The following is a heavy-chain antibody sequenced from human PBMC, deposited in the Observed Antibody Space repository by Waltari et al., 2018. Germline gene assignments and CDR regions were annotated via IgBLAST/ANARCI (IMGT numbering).Heavy chain of an antibody. V-gene: IGHV1-69*12. CDR3: ARGDGEMATITDNWFDP. CDR2: IIPIFGTA. CDR1: GGTFSSYA. D-gene: IGHD5-12*01. J-gene: IGHJ5*02. Sequence: QVQLVQSGAEVTKPGSSVKVSCKASGGTFSSYAISWVRPAPGQGLEWMGGIIPIFGTANYAQKFQGRVTITADESTSTAYMELSSLRSEDTAVYYCARGDGEMATITDNWFDPWGQGTLVTVSS.